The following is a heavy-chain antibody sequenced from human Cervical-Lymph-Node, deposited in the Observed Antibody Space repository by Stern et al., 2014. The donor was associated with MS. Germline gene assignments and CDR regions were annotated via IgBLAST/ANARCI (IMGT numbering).Heavy chain of an antibody. CDR3: ARGDDDYGDYGYYYYGMDV. CDR2: IKQAGSEK. V-gene: IGHV3-7*03. D-gene: IGHD4-17*01. Sequence: VQLVESGGGLVQPGGSLRLSCAASGFTFSSYWMSWVRQAPGKGLAWVANIKQAGSEKYYVDSVKGRFTISRDNAKNSLYLQMNSLRAEDTAVYYCARGDDDYGDYGYYYYGMDVWGQGTTVTVSS. J-gene: IGHJ6*02. CDR1: GFTFSSYW.